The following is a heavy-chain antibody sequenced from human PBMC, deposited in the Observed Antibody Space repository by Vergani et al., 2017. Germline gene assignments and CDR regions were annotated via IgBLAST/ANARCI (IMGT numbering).Heavy chain of an antibody. D-gene: IGHD4-23*01. J-gene: IGHJ2*01. V-gene: IGHV4-59*08. CDR2: IYYSGST. CDR1: GGSISSYY. Sequence: QVQLQESGPGLVKPSETLSLTCTASGGSISSYYWSWIRQPPGKGLEWIGYIYYSGSTNYNPSLKSRVTISVDTSKNQFSLKLSAVTAADTAVYYCARTTVVRYFDLWGRGTLVTVSS. CDR3: ARTTVVRYFDL.